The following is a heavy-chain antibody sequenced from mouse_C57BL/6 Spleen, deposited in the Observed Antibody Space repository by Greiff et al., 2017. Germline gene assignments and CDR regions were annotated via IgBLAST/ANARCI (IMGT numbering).Heavy chain of an antibody. V-gene: IGHV5-4*01. CDR1: GFTFSSYA. D-gene: IGHD3-3*01. CDR3: ARDRDWYFDV. J-gene: IGHJ1*03. Sequence: EVQRVESGGGLVKPGGSLKLSCAASGFTFSSYALSWVRQTPEKRLEWVATISDGGSYTYYPDNLKGRFTISRDNAKKNLYLQMSHLKSEDTAMYYCARDRDWYFDVWGTGTTVTVSS. CDR2: ISDGGSYT.